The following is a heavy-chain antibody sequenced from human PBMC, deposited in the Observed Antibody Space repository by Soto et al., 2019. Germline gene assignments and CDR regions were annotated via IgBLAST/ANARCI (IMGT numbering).Heavy chain of an antibody. Sequence: GGSLRLSCAASGFTFSSYAMSWVRQAPGKGLEWVSAISGSGRRTYYADSVKGRFTISRDNSKNTLYLQMNSLRAEDMTVYYCAKYPSPNGGYDYPFDYWGQGTLVTVSS. V-gene: IGHV3-23*01. J-gene: IGHJ4*02. CDR3: AKYPSPNGGYDYPFDY. CDR2: ISGSGRRT. CDR1: GFTFSSYA. D-gene: IGHD5-12*01.